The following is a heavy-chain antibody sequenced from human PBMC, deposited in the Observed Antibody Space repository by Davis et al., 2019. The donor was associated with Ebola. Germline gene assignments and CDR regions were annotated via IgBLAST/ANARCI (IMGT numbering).Heavy chain of an antibody. Sequence: GGSLRLSCAASGFTFSSYGMHWVRQAPGKGLEWVAFIRYDGSNKYYADSVKGRFTISRDNSKNTLYLQMNSLRAEDTAVYYCARVGPDYYYYGMDVWGQGTTVTVSS. CDR2: IRYDGSNK. D-gene: IGHD3-16*01. J-gene: IGHJ6*02. CDR3: ARVGPDYYYYGMDV. V-gene: IGHV3-30*02. CDR1: GFTFSSYG.